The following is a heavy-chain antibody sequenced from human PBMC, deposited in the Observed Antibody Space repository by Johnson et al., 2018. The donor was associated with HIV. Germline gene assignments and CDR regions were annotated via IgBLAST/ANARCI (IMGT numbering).Heavy chain of an antibody. D-gene: IGHD6-19*01. CDR3: ARDYWDSSNYDAFDI. J-gene: IGHJ3*02. Sequence: VQLVESGGGLVQPGGSLRLSCAASGFTFSSYAMSWVRQAPGKGLEWVSAISGSGGSTYYADSVKGRFTISRDNAKNSLYLQINSLRAEDTALYYCARDYWDSSNYDAFDIWGQGTMVTVSS. CDR1: GFTFSSYA. V-gene: IGHV3-23*04. CDR2: ISGSGGST.